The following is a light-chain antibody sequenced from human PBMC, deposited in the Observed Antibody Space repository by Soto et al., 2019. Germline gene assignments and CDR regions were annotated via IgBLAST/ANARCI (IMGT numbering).Light chain of an antibody. Sequence: IVRTQSPATLSVSPGERATLSCRASQSVSSNLAWYQQKPGQAPRLLIYGASTRATGIPARFGGSGSGTEFTLTISSLQSEDFAVYYCQQRSNWPSWTFGAGTKVDIK. J-gene: IGKJ1*01. V-gene: IGKV3-15*01. CDR2: GAS. CDR3: QQRSNWPSWT. CDR1: QSVSSN.